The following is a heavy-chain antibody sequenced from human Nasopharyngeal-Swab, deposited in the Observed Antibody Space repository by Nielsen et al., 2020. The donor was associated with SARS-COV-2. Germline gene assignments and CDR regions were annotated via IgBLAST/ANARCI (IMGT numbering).Heavy chain of an antibody. J-gene: IGHJ6*02. CDR3: ARDRVTGFLGQVYYYYGMDV. Sequence: WIRQPPGKGLEWIGYIYCSGSTNYNPSLKSRVTISVDTSKNQFSLKLSSVTAADTAVYYCARDRVTGFLGQVYYYYGMDVWGQGTTVTVSS. V-gene: IGHV4-59*01. CDR2: IYCSGST. D-gene: IGHD3-3*01.